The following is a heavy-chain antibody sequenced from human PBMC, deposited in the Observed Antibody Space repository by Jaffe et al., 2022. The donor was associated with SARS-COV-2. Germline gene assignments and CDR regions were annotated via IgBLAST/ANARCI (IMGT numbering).Heavy chain of an antibody. J-gene: IGHJ6*03. CDR2: IYYSGST. V-gene: IGHV4-39*01. D-gene: IGHD2-2*01. CDR1: GGSISSSSYY. Sequence: QLQLQESGPGLVKPSETLSLTCTVSGGSISSSSYYWGWIRQPPGKGLEWIGSIYYSGSTYCNPSLKSRVTISVDTSKNQFSLKLSSVTAADTAVYYCARHGCSSTSCYFLYYYYYYMDVWGKGTTVTVSS. CDR3: ARHGCSSTSCYFLYYYYYYMDV.